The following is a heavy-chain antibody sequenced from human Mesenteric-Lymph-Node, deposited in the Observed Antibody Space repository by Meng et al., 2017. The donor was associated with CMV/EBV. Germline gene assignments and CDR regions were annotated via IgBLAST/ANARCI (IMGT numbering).Heavy chain of an antibody. CDR3: ARRGLWCSSTSCYMLYAMDV. Sequence: ASVKVSCKASGGTFSSYAISWVRQATGQGLEWMGWMHPKNGNTGYAQKFQGRVTMTRTTSISTAYMEVSSLRSEDTAVYYCARRGLWCSSTSCYMLYAMDVWGQGTTVTVSS. CDR2: MHPKNGNT. J-gene: IGHJ6*02. D-gene: IGHD2-2*02. CDR1: GGTFSSYA. V-gene: IGHV1-8*02.